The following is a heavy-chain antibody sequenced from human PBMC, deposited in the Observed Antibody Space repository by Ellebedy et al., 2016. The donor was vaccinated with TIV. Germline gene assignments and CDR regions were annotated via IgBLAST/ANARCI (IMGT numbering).Heavy chain of an antibody. CDR3: ARVRGTYAYGMDV. J-gene: IGHJ6*02. CDR2: IGPTGNTV. V-gene: IGHV3-48*02. CDR1: GLTFSSHS. Sequence: PGGSLRLSCAASGLTFSSHSMNWVRQAPGKGLEWVSCIGPTGNTVYYADSVKGRFTISRDNAMNSLYLEMNRLRDEDTAVYYCARVRGTYAYGMDVWGQGTTVTVSS. D-gene: IGHD3-16*01.